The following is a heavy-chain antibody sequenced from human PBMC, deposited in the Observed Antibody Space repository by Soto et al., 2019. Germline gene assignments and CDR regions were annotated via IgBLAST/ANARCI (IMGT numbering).Heavy chain of an antibody. J-gene: IGHJ4*02. D-gene: IGHD6-6*01. V-gene: IGHV1-69*08. CDR2: IIPILGIA. CDR3: ARDIRPRGVSPPPYGFDY. CDR1: GGTFSSYT. Sequence: QVQLVQSGAEVKKPGSSVKVSCKASGGTFSSYTISWVRQAPGQGLEWMGRIIPILGIANYAQKFQGRVTITADKSTSPAYMELSSLRSEDTAVYYCARDIRPRGVSPPPYGFDYWGQGTLVTVSS.